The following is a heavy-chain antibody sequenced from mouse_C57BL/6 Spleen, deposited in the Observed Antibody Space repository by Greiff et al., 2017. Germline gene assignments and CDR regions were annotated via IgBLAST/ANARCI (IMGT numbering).Heavy chain of an antibody. V-gene: IGHV1-69*01. Sequence: VQLQQPGPELVMPGASVKLSCKASGYTFTSYWMHWVKQRPGQGLEWIGEIAPSDSYTNYNQKFKGKSTLTVDKSSSTAYMQLSSLTSEDSAVYYCARRRGPRYIDYWGQGTTRTVSS. CDR2: IAPSDSYT. CDR1: GYTFTSYW. CDR3: ARRRGPRYIDY. J-gene: IGHJ2*01.